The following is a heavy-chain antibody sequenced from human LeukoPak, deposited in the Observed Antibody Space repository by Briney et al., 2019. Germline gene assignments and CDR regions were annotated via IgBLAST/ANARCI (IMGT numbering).Heavy chain of an antibody. CDR1: GYTFTSYA. CDR2: INTNTGNP. D-gene: IGHD6-19*01. J-gene: IGHJ4*02. V-gene: IGHV7-4-1*04. CDR3: ASLQSGGSDY. Sequence: ASVKVSCKASGYTFTSYAMNWVRQAPGQGVEWMGWINTNTGNPTYAQGFTGRFDFSLDTSLSMAYLQISSLKAEDTAVYYCASLQSGGSDYWGQGTLVTVSS.